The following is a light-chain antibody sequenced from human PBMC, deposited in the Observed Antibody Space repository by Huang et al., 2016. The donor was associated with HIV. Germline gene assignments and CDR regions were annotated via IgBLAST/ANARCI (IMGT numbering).Light chain of an antibody. CDR1: QSVSSPY. Sequence: EIVLTQSPGTLSLSPGERATLSCRARQSVSSPYFAWYQHNPGQAPRLLIYGASSRATGIPDRFSGSGSGTDFTLTISRLEPEDFAVYYCQQYGSSPTAFGQGTKVEIK. V-gene: IGKV3-20*01. CDR3: QQYGSSPTA. CDR2: GAS. J-gene: IGKJ1*01.